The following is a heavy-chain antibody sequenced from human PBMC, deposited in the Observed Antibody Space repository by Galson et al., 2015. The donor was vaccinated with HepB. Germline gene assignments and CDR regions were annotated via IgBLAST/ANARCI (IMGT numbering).Heavy chain of an antibody. CDR2: IIPIFGTA. J-gene: IGHJ4*02. CDR1: GGTFSSYT. D-gene: IGHD3-10*01. V-gene: IGHV1-69*13. CDR3: AGVGPAVHDYFDY. Sequence: SVKVSCKASGGTFSSYTISWVRQAPGQGLEWMGGIIPIFGTANYAQKLQGRVTITADESTSTAYMELSSLRSEDTAVYYCAGVGPAVHDYFDYWGQGTLVTVSS.